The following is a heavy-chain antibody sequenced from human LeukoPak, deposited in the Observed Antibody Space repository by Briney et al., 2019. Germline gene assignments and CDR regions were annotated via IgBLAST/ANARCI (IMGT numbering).Heavy chain of an antibody. V-gene: IGHV4-34*01. CDR3: ASLGGSYDDY. CDR2: INHSGST. D-gene: IGHD1-26*01. J-gene: IGHJ4*02. Sequence: SETLSLTCAVYGGSFSGYYWSWIRQPPGKGLEWIGEINHSGSTNYNPSLKSRVTMSVDTSKNQFSLRLSSVTAADTAVYYCASLGGSYDDYWGQGTLVTVSS. CDR1: GGSFSGYY.